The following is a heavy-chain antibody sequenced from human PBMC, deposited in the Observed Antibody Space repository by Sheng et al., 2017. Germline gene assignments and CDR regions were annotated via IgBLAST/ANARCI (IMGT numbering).Heavy chain of an antibody. CDR1: GFTFTNYP. CDR3: ARNRETLTVAGTGF. D-gene: IGHD6-19*01. J-gene: IGHJ4*02. V-gene: IGHV3-30*04. CDR2: ISFDGSKE. Sequence: VQVLESGGGLVQPGGSLRLSCAASGFTFTNYPMHWVRQAPGKGLEWVAIISFDGSKEYYADSAKGRFTISRDNSKNTVSLLMNSLTTDDTAVYYCARNRETLTVAGTGFWGQGTLVTVSS.